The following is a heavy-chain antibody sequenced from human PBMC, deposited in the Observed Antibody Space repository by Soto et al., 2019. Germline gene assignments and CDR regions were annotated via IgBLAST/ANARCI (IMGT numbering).Heavy chain of an antibody. J-gene: IGHJ4*02. Sequence: WXSVKVSFKASGYSFITYTLHWVRQAPGQRLEWMGWINTGNGKTKYLEKFQGRVTITRDSSASTAHMELRSLGSEDTAVYYCARDTWGDYWGQGTLVTVPS. CDR1: GYSFITYT. V-gene: IGHV1-3*04. CDR2: INTGNGKT. CDR3: ARDTWGDY. D-gene: IGHD3-16*01.